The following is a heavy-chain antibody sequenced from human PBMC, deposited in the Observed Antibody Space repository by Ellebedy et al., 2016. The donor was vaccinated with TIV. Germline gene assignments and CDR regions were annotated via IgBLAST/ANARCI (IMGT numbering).Heavy chain of an antibody. V-gene: IGHV3-53*01. D-gene: IGHD6-19*01. Sequence: GGSLRLSXAASGFTVSSNYMSWVRQAPGKGLEWVSVIYSGGSTYYADSVKGRFTISRDNAKNSLYLQMNSLRAEDTAVYYCARGIAVAFDYWGQGTLVTVSS. CDR2: IYSGGST. CDR1: GFTVSSNY. CDR3: ARGIAVAFDY. J-gene: IGHJ4*02.